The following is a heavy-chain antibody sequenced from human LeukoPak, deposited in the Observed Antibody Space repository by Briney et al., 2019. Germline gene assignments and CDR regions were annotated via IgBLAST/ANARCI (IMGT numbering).Heavy chain of an antibody. D-gene: IGHD1-1*01. Sequence: GASVKVSCKASGYTFTGYYMHWVRQAPGQGLEWMGWINPNSGGTNYAQKFQGRVTMTRDTSISTAYMELSRLRSDDTAVYYCASDPNWNDRVAFDYWGQGTLVTVSS. J-gene: IGHJ4*02. CDR2: INPNSGGT. CDR1: GYTFTGYY. CDR3: ASDPNWNDRVAFDY. V-gene: IGHV1-2*02.